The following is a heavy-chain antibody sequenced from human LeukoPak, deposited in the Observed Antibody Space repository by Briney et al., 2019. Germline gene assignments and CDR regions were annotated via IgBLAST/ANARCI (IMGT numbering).Heavy chain of an antibody. CDR3: AGSVGKPGHYYFYGMDV. CDR2: IIPIFGTA. J-gene: IGHJ6*02. V-gene: IGHV1-69*01. CDR1: GGTFSSYA. D-gene: IGHD5/OR15-5a*01. Sequence: ASVKVSCKASGGTFSSYAISWVRQAPGQGLEWMGGIIPIFGTANYAQKFQGRVTITADESTSTAYMELSSLRSEDTAVYYCAGSVGKPGHYYFYGMDVWGQGTTVTVSS.